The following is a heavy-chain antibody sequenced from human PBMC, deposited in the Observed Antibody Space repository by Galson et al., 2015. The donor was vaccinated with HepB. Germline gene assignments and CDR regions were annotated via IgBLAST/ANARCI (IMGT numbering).Heavy chain of an antibody. CDR2: INEDGRTT. CDR3: ARDVAGSGSR. CDR1: GFTFSRYW. D-gene: IGHD3-10*01. V-gene: IGHV3-74*01. J-gene: IGHJ4*02. Sequence: SLRLSCAASGFTFSRYWMHWVRQAPGKGLVWVSRINEDGRTTNYADSVKGRFTISRDNAKNTPYLQMNSLTVEDTALYYCARDVAGSGSRWGQGSLVTVSS.